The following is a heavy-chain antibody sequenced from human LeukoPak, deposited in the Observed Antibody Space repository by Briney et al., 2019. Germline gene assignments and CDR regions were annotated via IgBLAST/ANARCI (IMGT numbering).Heavy chain of an antibody. CDR2: TSSSSSTI. V-gene: IGHV3-48*02. Sequence: GGSLRLSCAASGFTFSSYSMNWVRQAPGKGLEWVSYTSSSSSTIYYADSVKGRFTISRDNAKNSLYLQMNSLRDEDTAVYYCARKRLGSSSSFDYWGQGTLVTVSS. CDR1: GFTFSSYS. J-gene: IGHJ4*02. CDR3: ARKRLGSSSSFDY. D-gene: IGHD6-6*01.